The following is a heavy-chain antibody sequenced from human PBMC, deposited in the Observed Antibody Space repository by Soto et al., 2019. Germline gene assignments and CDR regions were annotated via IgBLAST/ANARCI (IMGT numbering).Heavy chain of an antibody. CDR3: ARRNTAMVHYYYYGMDV. CDR1: GFTFSSYA. J-gene: IGHJ6*02. Sequence: GGSLRLSCAASGFTFSSYAMHWVRQAPGKGLEWVAVISYDGSNKYYADSVKGRFTISRDNSKNTLYLQMNSLRAEDTAVYYCARRNTAMVHYYYYGMDVWGQGTTVTVSS. V-gene: IGHV3-30-3*01. D-gene: IGHD5-18*01. CDR2: ISYDGSNK.